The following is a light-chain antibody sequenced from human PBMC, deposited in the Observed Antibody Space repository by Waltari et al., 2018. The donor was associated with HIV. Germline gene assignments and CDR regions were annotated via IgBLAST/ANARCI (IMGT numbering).Light chain of an antibody. Sequence: QSALTQPRSVSGSPGQSVTISCTGTSSDVGAYNYVSWYQQHPGKAPKLMIYDVSKRPSGVPERFSGSKSGNPASLTISGLQAEDEADYYCCSYAGSYTLRVFGGGTKLTVL. V-gene: IGLV2-11*01. J-gene: IGLJ2*01. CDR3: CSYAGSYTLRV. CDR2: DVS. CDR1: SSDVGAYNY.